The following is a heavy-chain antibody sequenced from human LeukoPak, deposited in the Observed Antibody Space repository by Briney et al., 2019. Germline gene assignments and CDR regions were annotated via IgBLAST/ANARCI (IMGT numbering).Heavy chain of an antibody. CDR2: IIPILGIA. J-gene: IGHJ4*02. V-gene: IGHV1-69*04. CDR1: GGTFSSYA. Sequence: SVTVSCKASGGTFSSYAISWVRQAPGQGLEWMGRIIPILGIANYAQKFQGRVTITADKSTSTAYMELSSLRSEDTAVYYCARDSLAVAVPYYFDYWGQGTLVTVSS. CDR3: ARDSLAVAVPYYFDY. D-gene: IGHD6-19*01.